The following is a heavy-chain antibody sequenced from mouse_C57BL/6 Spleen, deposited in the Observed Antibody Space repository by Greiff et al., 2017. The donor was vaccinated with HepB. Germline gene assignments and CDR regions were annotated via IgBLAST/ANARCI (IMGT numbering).Heavy chain of an antibody. CDR1: GYSITSDY. CDR2: ISYSGST. V-gene: IGHV3-8*01. Sequence: EVMLVESGPGLAKPSQTLSLTCSVTGYSITSDYWNWIRKFPGNKLEYMGYISYSGSTYYNPSLKSRISITRDTSKNQYYLQLNSVTTEDTATYYGARSPPELGRGYFDVWGTGTTVTVSS. CDR3: ARSPPELGRGYFDV. D-gene: IGHD4-1*01. J-gene: IGHJ1*03.